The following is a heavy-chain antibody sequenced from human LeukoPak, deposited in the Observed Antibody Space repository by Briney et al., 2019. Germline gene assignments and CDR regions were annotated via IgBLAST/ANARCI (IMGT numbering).Heavy chain of an antibody. Sequence: EWMGRIIPILGIANYAQKFQGRVTITADKSTSTAYMELSSLRSEDTAVYYCASLGVPTLGYWGQGTLVTVSS. D-gene: IGHD3-16*01. J-gene: IGHJ4*02. V-gene: IGHV1-69*02. CDR3: ASLGVPTLGY. CDR2: IIPILGIA.